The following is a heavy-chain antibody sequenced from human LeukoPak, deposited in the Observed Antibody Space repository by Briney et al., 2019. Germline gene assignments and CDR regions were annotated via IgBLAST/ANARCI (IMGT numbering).Heavy chain of an antibody. CDR3: ATAAHYYDSSGNTGGAFDI. J-gene: IGHJ3*02. V-gene: IGHV1-24*01. D-gene: IGHD3-22*01. CDR2: FDPEDGET. CDR1: GYTLTELS. Sequence: ASVKVSCKVSGYTLTELSMHWVRQAPGKGLEWMGGFDPEDGETIYAQKFQGRVTMTEDTSTDTAYMELSSLRSEDTAVYYCATAAHYYDSSGNTGGAFDIWGQGTMVTVSS.